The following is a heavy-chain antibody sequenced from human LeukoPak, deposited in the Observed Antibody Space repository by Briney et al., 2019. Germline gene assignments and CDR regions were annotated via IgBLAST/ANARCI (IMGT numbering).Heavy chain of an antibody. CDR2: ISWNSGSI. Sequence: GGSLRLSCAASGFTFDDYAMHWVRQAPGKGLEWVSGISWNSGSIGYADSVKGRFTISRDNAENSLYLQMNSLRAEDTALYYCAKDIGTGFGELVFDYWGQGTLVTVSS. V-gene: IGHV3-9*01. D-gene: IGHD3-10*01. CDR3: AKDIGTGFGELVFDY. CDR1: GFTFDDYA. J-gene: IGHJ4*02.